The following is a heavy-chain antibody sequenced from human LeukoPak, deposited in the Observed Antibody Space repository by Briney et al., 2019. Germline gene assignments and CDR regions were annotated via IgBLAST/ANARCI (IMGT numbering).Heavy chain of an antibody. Sequence: GESLKISCRASGYSFSSFWIGWVRQMPGEGLEWMGLIYPGDSDTRYSPSFQGQVTISVDKAINTAYLQWSSLKASDNAMYYCARQGFPARQMNWFDPWGQGNLVTVSS. CDR2: IYPGDSDT. J-gene: IGHJ5*02. CDR1: GYSFSSFW. V-gene: IGHV5-51*01. CDR3: ARQGFPARQMNWFDP. D-gene: IGHD6-6*01.